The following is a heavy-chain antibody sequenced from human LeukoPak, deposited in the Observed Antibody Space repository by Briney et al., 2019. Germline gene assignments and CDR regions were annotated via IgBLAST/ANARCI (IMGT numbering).Heavy chain of an antibody. V-gene: IGHV4-39*01. CDR1: GGSISSSDYY. CDR3: ARALRCCSGGSCTRGYNWFDP. J-gene: IGHJ5*02. CDR2: IYYGGST. D-gene: IGHD2-15*01. Sequence: KPSETLSLTCTVSGGSISSSDYYWGWIRQPPGKGLEWIGSIYYGGSTYYNPSLKSRVTISVDTSMNQLSLKLSFVTTADTAVYYCARALRCCSGGSCTRGYNWFDPWGQGTLVTVPS.